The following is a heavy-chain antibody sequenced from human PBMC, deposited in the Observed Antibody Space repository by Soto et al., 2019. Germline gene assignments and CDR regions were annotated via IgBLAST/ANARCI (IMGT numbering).Heavy chain of an antibody. V-gene: IGHV3-23*01. J-gene: IGHJ3*02. CDR2: ILVGGST. CDR3: AKATATGGGAFEI. Sequence: GGSLRLSCAVSGFICSSYDMSWVRQAPGKGLEWVSTILVGGSTHYEDSVKGRFTISRDTSKNTVYLQMNSLTAGDTAVYCCAKATATGGGAFEIYGRGTLVTVSS. CDR1: GFICSSYD. D-gene: IGHD2-8*02.